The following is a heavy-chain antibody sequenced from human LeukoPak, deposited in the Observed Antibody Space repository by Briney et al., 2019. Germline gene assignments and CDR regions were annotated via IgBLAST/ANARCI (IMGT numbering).Heavy chain of an antibody. V-gene: IGHV3-23*01. Sequence: GGSLRLSCAASGFTFSSYAMSWVRQAPGKGLEWVSAISGSGGSTYYADSVKGRFTISRDNSKNTLHLQMNSLRAEDTAVYYCAKDRSYGNYFDYWGQGTLVTVSS. CDR1: GFTFSSYA. D-gene: IGHD5-18*01. CDR3: AKDRSYGNYFDY. CDR2: ISGSGGST. J-gene: IGHJ4*02.